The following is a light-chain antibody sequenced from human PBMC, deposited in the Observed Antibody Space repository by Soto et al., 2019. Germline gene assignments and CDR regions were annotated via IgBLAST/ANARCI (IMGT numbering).Light chain of an antibody. CDR3: QQYGSSSWT. CDR1: QSVSSN. CDR2: GAS. J-gene: IGKJ1*01. V-gene: IGKV3-20*01. Sequence: EIVMTQSPATLSLSPGERPTLSCRASQSVSSNLAWYQQKPGQAPRLLIYGASSRATGIPDRFSGSGSGTDFTLTISRLEPEDFAVYYCQQYGSSSWTFGQGTKVDIK.